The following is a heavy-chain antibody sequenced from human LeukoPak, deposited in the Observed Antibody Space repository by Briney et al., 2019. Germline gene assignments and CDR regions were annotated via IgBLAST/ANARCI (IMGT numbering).Heavy chain of an antibody. D-gene: IGHD3-3*01. CDR1: GDSINSSTSY. J-gene: IGHJ4*02. V-gene: IGHV4-39*07. CDR3: ARVFRFSYFDY. Sequence: SETLSLTCSVSGDSINSSTSYWGWVRQPPGKGLEWIGTIFYSGSIYNNPSLKSRVTMSLDTSKNQFSLRLRSSAAADTAFYYCARVFRFSYFDYWGQGALITVS. CDR2: IFYSGSI.